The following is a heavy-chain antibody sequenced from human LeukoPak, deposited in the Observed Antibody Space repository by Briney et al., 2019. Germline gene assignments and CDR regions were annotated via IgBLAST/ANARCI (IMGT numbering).Heavy chain of an antibody. J-gene: IGHJ3*02. V-gene: IGHV3-30*18. Sequence: GGSLRLSCAASGFTFSSYGMHWVRQAPGKGLEWVAFISYDGSNKYYADSVKGRFTISRDNSKNTLYLQMNSLRAEDTAVYYCAKVSLPYSSGSTKTRGAFDIWGQGTMVTVSS. D-gene: IGHD6-19*01. CDR1: GFTFSSYG. CDR2: ISYDGSNK. CDR3: AKVSLPYSSGSTKTRGAFDI.